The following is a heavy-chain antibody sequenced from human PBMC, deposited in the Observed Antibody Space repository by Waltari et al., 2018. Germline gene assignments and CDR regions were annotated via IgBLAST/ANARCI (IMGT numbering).Heavy chain of an antibody. CDR1: GGSFSGYY. CDR2: INHSGST. CDR3: ASRLHYYDSSGYYSPFDY. J-gene: IGHJ4*02. V-gene: IGHV4-34*01. D-gene: IGHD3-22*01. Sequence: QVQLQQWGAGLLKPSATLSLTCAVYGGSFSGYYWSWIRQPPAKGLEWIGEINHSGSTNYKPSLKSRVTMSVDTSKNQFSLKLSSVTAADTAVYYCASRLHYYDSSGYYSPFDYWGQGTLVTVSS.